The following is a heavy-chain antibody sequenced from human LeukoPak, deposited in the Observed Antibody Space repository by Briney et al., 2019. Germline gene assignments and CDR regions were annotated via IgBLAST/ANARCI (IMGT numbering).Heavy chain of an antibody. D-gene: IGHD4-17*01. CDR2: IIPIFGTP. Sequence: GASVKVSCKASGGTFSSYAISWVRQAPGQGLEWMGGIIPIFGTPNYAQKFQGRVMITTDESTSTAYMELSSLRSEDTAVYYCARAYYGERSYNWFDPWGQGTLVTVSS. CDR1: GGTFSSYA. V-gene: IGHV1-69*05. J-gene: IGHJ5*02. CDR3: ARAYYGERSYNWFDP.